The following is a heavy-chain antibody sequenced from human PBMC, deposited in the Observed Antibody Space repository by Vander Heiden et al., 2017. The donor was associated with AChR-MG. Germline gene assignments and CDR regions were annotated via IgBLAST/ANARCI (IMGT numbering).Heavy chain of an antibody. CDR1: GFTFSRYW. J-gene: IGHJ6*02. Sequence: EVQLVESGGGLVQPGGSLRLSCAASGFTFSRYWLGWVRQAPGKGLEWEANIKQDGSEKYYVDSVKGRFTISRDNAKNSLYLQMNSLRAEDTAVYYCARVAPAAIRDYYYYYGMDVWGQGTTVTVSS. CDR2: IKQDGSEK. D-gene: IGHD2-2*02. CDR3: ARVAPAAIRDYYYYYGMDV. V-gene: IGHV3-7*01.